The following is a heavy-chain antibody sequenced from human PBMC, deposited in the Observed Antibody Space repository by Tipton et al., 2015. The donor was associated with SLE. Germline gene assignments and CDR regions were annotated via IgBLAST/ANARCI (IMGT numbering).Heavy chain of an antibody. CDR3: ARAVGGWSEYFQH. Sequence: SLRLSCAASGFIFSSYDMNWVRQAPGKGLEWVSYISTSGSSIYYADSVKGRFTISRDNAKKSLYLQMNSLRAEDTAVYYCARAVGGWSEYFQHWGQGTLVTVSS. CDR2: ISTSGSSI. CDR1: GFIFSSYD. V-gene: IGHV3-48*03. J-gene: IGHJ1*01. D-gene: IGHD6-19*01.